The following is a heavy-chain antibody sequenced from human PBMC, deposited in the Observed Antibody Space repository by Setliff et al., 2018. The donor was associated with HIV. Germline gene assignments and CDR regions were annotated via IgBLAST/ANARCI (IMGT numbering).Heavy chain of an antibody. CDR2: IIPIFNTA. CDR3: ATAGVVVITEDY. CDR1: GGTFSLYA. Sequence: SVKVSCKASGGTFSLYAINWVRQAPGQGLEWMGGIIPIFNTANYAQKFQGRVTITADTSTVTAYMELSSLRSEDTAVYYCATAGVVVITEDYWGQGTLVTVSS. J-gene: IGHJ4*02. V-gene: IGHV1-69*06. D-gene: IGHD3-22*01.